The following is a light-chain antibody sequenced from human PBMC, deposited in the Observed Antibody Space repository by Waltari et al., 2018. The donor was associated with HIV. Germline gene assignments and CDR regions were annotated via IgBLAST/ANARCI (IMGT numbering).Light chain of an antibody. J-gene: IGKJ1*01. CDR2: GAS. CDR1: QTVRSS. Sequence: DIQITQSPLSLSASVGQSVTITCRASQTVRSSLAWYQQRPGKAPKSLVYGASKLQTEVPSRFSAGGSGTNFSLTISSLKPEDFATYICQQYYTFPRTFGRGTRVDMK. V-gene: IGKV1D-16*01. CDR3: QQYYTFPRT.